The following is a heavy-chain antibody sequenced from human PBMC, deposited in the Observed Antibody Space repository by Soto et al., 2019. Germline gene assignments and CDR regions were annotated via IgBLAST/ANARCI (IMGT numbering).Heavy chain of an antibody. CDR2: ISYDGGHK. J-gene: IGHJ6*02. V-gene: IGHV3-30-3*01. D-gene: IGHD4-4*01. CDR1: EFTFSSYA. Sequence: QVQLVESGGGVGHPERSLRLSCSASEFTFSSYAMHWVRQAPGKGLEWVAGISYDGGHKFYGDSVRGRFTISRDSSKTTVFLHMNSLRPEDTAAYYCARVKTDYSNPRGPFFFYGMDVWGQGTTVTVSS. CDR3: ARVKTDYSNPRGPFFFYGMDV.